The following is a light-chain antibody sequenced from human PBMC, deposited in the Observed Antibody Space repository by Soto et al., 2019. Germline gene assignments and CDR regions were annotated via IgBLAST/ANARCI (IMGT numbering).Light chain of an antibody. V-gene: IGLV2-14*01. CDR2: EVS. CDR1: SSDVGGYNY. J-gene: IGLJ1*01. CDR3: SSYTSSRTLV. Sequence: QSVLTQPASASGSPGQAITISCTGTSSDVGGYNYVSWYQHHPGKAPKRMIYEVSNQHSGVSDRFSGYKPGNTDSLTISGLQAEEEADFHCSSYTSSRTLVFGTGTKVTVL.